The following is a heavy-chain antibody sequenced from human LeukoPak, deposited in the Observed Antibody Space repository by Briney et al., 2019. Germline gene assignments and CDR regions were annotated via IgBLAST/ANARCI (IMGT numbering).Heavy chain of an antibody. CDR3: ARDPGSAAVPLIWYYYYGMDV. J-gene: IGHJ6*02. D-gene: IGHD6-13*01. Sequence: GGSLRLSCAASGFTFSSYWMSWVRQAPGKGLEWVANIKQDGSEKNYVDSVKGRFTISRDNAKNSLYLQMNSLRAEDTAVYYCARDPGSAAVPLIWYYYYGMDVWGQGTTVTVSS. V-gene: IGHV3-7*01. CDR2: IKQDGSEK. CDR1: GFTFSSYW.